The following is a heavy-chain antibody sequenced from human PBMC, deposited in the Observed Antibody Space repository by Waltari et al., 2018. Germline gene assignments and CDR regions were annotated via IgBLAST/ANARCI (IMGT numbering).Heavy chain of an antibody. Sequence: QVQLHQWGAGLLKPSETLSLTCAVSGGPFTDYSWSWIRQSPDQGVEWIGEISHSGSTNYNPSLKSRVTMSVDTIKKQFSLKLTSVTAADTAVYFCARTWGYSPPLGWFDPWGRGTRVTVSS. D-gene: IGHD1-26*01. CDR2: ISHSGST. CDR3: ARTWGYSPPLGWFDP. J-gene: IGHJ5*02. V-gene: IGHV4-34*01. CDR1: GGPFTDYS.